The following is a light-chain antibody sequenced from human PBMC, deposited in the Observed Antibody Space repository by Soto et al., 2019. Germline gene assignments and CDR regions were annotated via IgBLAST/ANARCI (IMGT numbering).Light chain of an antibody. CDR2: GAS. Sequence: EIVMTQSPATLSVSPGERATLSCRASQSVSSNLAWYQQKPGQAPRLLMYGASTRATGLPARFSGSGSGTEFTLTISSLQSEDFAVYYCQQYNNWPVEFGQGTKVEIK. J-gene: IGKJ1*01. CDR1: QSVSSN. V-gene: IGKV3-15*01. CDR3: QQYNNWPVE.